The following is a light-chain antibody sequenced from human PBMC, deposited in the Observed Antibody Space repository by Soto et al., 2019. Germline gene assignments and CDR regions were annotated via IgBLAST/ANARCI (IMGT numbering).Light chain of an antibody. V-gene: IGKV3-20*01. CDR3: QQYGRSGT. Sequence: EIVLTQSPGTVSLSPGERATLSCMASQSVSNNYLAWYQQKPGQAPRLLIYGASNRATGIPDRFSGSGSGTDFTLTISRLEPEDFAVYYCQQYGRSGTFGQGTKVDIK. J-gene: IGKJ1*01. CDR2: GAS. CDR1: QSVSNNY.